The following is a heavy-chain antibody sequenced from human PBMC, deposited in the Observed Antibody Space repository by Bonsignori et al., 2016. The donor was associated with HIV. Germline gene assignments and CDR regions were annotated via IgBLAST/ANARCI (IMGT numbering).Heavy chain of an antibody. D-gene: IGHD3-3*01. V-gene: IGHV4-30-4*01. CDR2: IYYSGKH. CDR3: ARYYDFWSGYDYYYYMDV. J-gene: IGHJ6*03. Sequence: WIRQPPGKGLEWIGYIYYSGKHLLQPSLKSRVTISVDTSKNQFSLKLSSVTAADTAVYYCARYYDFWSGYDYYYYMDVWGKGTTVTVSS.